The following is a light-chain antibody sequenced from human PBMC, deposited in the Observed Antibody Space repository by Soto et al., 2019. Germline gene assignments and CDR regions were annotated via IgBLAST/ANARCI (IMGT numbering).Light chain of an antibody. CDR2: DAF. Sequence: DIQMTQSPSSLSASVGDRVTTTCQASQDINSYLSWYQQRPGKAPKLLIYDAFTLETGVPSRFSGSGSRTDFIFTISSLQPEDFATYYCQQYDTFPVTFDQGTRLEIK. V-gene: IGKV1-33*01. J-gene: IGKJ5*01. CDR1: QDINSY. CDR3: QQYDTFPVT.